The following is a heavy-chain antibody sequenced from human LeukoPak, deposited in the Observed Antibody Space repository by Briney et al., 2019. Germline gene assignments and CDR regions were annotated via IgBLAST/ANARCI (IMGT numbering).Heavy chain of an antibody. CDR1: GYTFITYE. V-gene: IGHV1-8*01. D-gene: IGHD1-26*01. CDR2: MNPNSGNT. Sequence: ASVKVSCKASGYTFITYEINWVRQAPGQGLEWMGWMNPNSGNTGYAQKFQGRVTMTRNTSISTAYMELSSLRSEDTAVYYCATGYVGATSTGYGMDVWGQGTTVTVSS. CDR3: ATGYVGATSTGYGMDV. J-gene: IGHJ6*02.